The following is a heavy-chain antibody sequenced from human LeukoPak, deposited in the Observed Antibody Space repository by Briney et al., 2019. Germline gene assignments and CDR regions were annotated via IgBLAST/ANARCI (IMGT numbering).Heavy chain of an antibody. J-gene: IGHJ6*03. CDR1: GGTFSSYA. V-gene: IGHV1-69*13. D-gene: IGHD6-13*01. Sequence: GASVKVSCKASGGTFSSYAISWVRQAPGQGLEWMGGIIPIFGTANYAQKFQGRVTITADESTSTAYMELSSLRSEDTAVYYCARNQQLVRAYYYYMDVWGKGTTVTVSS. CDR2: IIPIFGTA. CDR3: ARNQQLVRAYYYYMDV.